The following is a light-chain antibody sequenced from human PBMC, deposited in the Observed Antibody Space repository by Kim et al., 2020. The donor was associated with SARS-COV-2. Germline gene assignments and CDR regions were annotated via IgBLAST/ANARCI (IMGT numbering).Light chain of an antibody. CDR2: DVS. V-gene: IGLV2-11*01. J-gene: IGLJ3*02. Sequence: GHSVTSSCTGTSSDVGDYDYVSWYQHHPGKAPKLMIYDVSERPSGVPDRFSASKSGNTASLTISGLQAEDEAEYYCCSYAGTYIFVFGGGTQLTVL. CDR1: SSDVGDYDY. CDR3: CSYAGTYIFV.